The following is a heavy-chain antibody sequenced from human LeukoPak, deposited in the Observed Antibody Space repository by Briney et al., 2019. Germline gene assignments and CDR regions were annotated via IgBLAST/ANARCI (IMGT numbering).Heavy chain of an antibody. V-gene: IGHV4-59*01. J-gene: IGHJ6*03. CDR1: GGSISSYY. CDR3: ARDRVPRDIVVVPAAIEAYYYMDV. Sequence: SETLSLTCTVSGGSISSYYWSWIRQPPGKGLEWIGYIYYSGSTNYNPSLKSRVTISVDTSKNQFSLKLSSVTAADTAVYYCARDRVPRDIVVVPAAIEAYYYMDVWGKGTTVTVSS. D-gene: IGHD2-2*02. CDR2: IYYSGST.